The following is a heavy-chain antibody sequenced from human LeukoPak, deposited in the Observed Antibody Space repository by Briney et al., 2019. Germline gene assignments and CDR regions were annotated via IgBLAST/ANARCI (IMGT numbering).Heavy chain of an antibody. CDR3: ARGAFYNWNDGWFDP. Sequence: GRSLRLSCAASGFTFSSYAMHWVRQAPGKGLEWVAVISYDGSNKYYADSVKGRFTISRGNSKNTLCLQMNSLRAEDTAVYYCARGAFYNWNDGWFDPWGQGTLVTVSS. D-gene: IGHD1-20*01. J-gene: IGHJ5*02. V-gene: IGHV3-30-3*01. CDR2: ISYDGSNK. CDR1: GFTFSSYA.